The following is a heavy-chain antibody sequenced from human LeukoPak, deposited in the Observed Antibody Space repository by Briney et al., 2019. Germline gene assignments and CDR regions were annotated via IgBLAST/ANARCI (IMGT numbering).Heavy chain of an antibody. D-gene: IGHD1-26*01. CDR1: GGSISSTNW. CDR3: SRESGAFSPFGY. CDR2: ISLSGLT. Sequence: PSGTLSLTCGVSGGSISSTNWWGWVRQPPGQGLEWIGEISLSGLTNYNPSLKSRVTMSLDKSKNHLSLNLTSVTAADTAVYYCSRESGAFSPFGYWGQGTLVTVSS. V-gene: IGHV4-4*02. J-gene: IGHJ4*02.